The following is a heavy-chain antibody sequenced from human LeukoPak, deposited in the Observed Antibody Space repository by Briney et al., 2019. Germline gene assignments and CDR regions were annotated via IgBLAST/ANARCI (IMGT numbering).Heavy chain of an antibody. J-gene: IGHJ6*02. D-gene: IGHD2-15*01. CDR2: IYYSGST. CDR3: ARDQYCSGGSCYYYYGMDV. Sequence: PSETLSLTCTVSGGSISSYYWSRIRQPPGKGLEWIGYIYYSGSTNYNPSLKSRATISVDTSKNQFSLKLSSVTAADTAVYYCARDQYCSGGSCYYYYGMDVWGQGTTVTVSS. CDR1: GGSISSYY. V-gene: IGHV4-59*01.